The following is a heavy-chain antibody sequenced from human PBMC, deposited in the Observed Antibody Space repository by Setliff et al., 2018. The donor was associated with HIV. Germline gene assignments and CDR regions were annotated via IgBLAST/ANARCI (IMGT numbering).Heavy chain of an antibody. CDR1: GGSIGSYH. Sequence: SETLSLTCNASGGSIGSYHWAWIRQSPGKGLEYIGNIRHSGYTNYNPSLKSRLNMSVDTSNYQISLKLTAVTAADTAVYYCAREFSERSPNPDHYYYYMDVWGKGTTVTVSS. J-gene: IGHJ6*03. D-gene: IGHD6-19*01. CDR3: AREFSERSPNPDHYYYYMDV. V-gene: IGHV4-59*01. CDR2: IRHSGYT.